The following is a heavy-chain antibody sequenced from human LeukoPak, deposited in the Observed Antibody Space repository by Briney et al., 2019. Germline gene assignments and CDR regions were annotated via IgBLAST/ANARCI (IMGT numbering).Heavy chain of an antibody. CDR2: ITGSGDST. Sequence: GGSLRLSCAASGFTFSSNAMNWVRQAPGKGLEWVSGITGSGDSTYYADSVKGRFTISRDNAKNSLYLQMNSLRAEDTAVYYCARDNLHIAAAGDYYYYYGMDVWGQGTTVTVSS. J-gene: IGHJ6*02. CDR3: ARDNLHIAAAGDYYYYYGMDV. CDR1: GFTFSSNA. D-gene: IGHD6-13*01. V-gene: IGHV3-21*01.